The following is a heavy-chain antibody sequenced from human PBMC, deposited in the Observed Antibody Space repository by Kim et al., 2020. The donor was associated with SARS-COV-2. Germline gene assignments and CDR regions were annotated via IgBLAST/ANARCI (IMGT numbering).Heavy chain of an antibody. CDR1: GFTFGDYT. J-gene: IGHJ4*02. CDR2: ISYNSNSI. Sequence: GGSLRLSCAASGFTFGDYTVHWVRQAPGKGLEWVSSISYNSNSINYADSVKVRFTISRDNAKNSLYLQMNSLRLDDTALYYCAKDWGYGSGTYLNSWGQGTLVTVSS. D-gene: IGHD3-10*01. V-gene: IGHV3-9*01. CDR3: AKDWGYGSGTYLNS.